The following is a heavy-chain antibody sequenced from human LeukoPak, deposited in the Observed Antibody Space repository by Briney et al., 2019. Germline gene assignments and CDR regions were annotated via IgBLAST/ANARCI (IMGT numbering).Heavy chain of an antibody. CDR2: IYTSGST. CDR1: GGSISSYY. D-gene: IGHD6-13*01. V-gene: IGHV4-4*07. J-gene: IGHJ5*02. CDR3: ARERQQQLVLGWFDP. Sequence: SETLSLTCTVSGGSISSYYWSWIRRPAGKGLEWIGRIYTSGSTNYNPSLKSRVTMSVDTSKNQFSLKLSSVTAADTAVYYCARERQQQLVLGWFDPWGQGTLVTVSS.